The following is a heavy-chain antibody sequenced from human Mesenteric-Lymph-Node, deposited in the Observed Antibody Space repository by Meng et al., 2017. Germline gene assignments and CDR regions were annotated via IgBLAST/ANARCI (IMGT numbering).Heavy chain of an antibody. D-gene: IGHD3-22*01. V-gene: IGHV1-69*06. Sequence: GHPVQFGAGGKKPGSSVKVSCKASGGTFSSYAISWVRQAPGQGLAWMGEIHHSGTTNYNPSLKSRVTISVDKSKNQFSLKLSSVSAAFTGVYFCAIHGFYCLEHWGQGSLVTVSS. CDR2: EIHHSGTT. CDR3: AIHGFYCLEH. CDR1: GGTFSSYA. J-gene: IGHJ1*01.